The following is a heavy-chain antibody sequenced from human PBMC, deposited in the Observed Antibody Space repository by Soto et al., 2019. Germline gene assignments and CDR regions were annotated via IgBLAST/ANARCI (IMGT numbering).Heavy chain of an antibody. V-gene: IGHV3-23*01. D-gene: IGHD3-10*01. CDR1: GFTFSHFA. J-gene: IGHJ4*02. CDR3: AKKYHYGSETYLYYFDY. CDR2: LSGGDDST. Sequence: EVQLLESGGGLVQPGGSLRLSCAASGFTFSHFAMSWVRQAPGKGLEWVSTLSGGDDSTYYADSVKDRFTISRDNSKNTLYLQLNSLRAEDMAVYYCAKKYHYGSETYLYYFDYWGQGTLVTVSS.